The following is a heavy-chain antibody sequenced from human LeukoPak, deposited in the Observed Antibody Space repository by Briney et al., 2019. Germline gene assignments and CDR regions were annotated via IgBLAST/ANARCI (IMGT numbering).Heavy chain of an antibody. J-gene: IGHJ3*02. V-gene: IGHV4-59*01. Sequence: RPSETLSLTCTVSGVSISSYYGSWIRRPAGKGLEWIGYIYYSGSTTYNPSLKSRVTISIDTSKNQFSLKLTSVTAADTALYYCARGANYGDYGLDAFDILGQGKVVTVSS. CDR1: GVSISSYY. D-gene: IGHD4-17*01. CDR3: ARGANYGDYGLDAFDI. CDR2: IYYSGST.